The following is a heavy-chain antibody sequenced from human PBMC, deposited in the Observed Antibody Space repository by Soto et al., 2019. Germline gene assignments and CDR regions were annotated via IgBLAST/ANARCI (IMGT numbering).Heavy chain of an antibody. CDR2: ISVHNGKT. Sequence: QVQLMQSGGEVKKPGASVKVSCKASGYTFSNYGITWVRQAPGQELEWMGWISVHNGKTNYEQKFQGRVSMSTDKSTSTDYMELTSLRSDDTAVYYCARVRAYGDYVFVFYFDYWGQGSLVPVSS. V-gene: IGHV1-18*04. CDR3: ARVRAYGDYVFVFYFDY. J-gene: IGHJ4*02. CDR1: GYTFSNYG. D-gene: IGHD4-17*01.